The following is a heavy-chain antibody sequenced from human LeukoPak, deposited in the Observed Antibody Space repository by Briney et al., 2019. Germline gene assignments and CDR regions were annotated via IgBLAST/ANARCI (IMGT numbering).Heavy chain of an antibody. Sequence: GGSLRLSCAASGFTFSSYWMSWVRQAPGKGLEWVANIKQDGSEKYYVDSVKGRFTISRDNAKNPLYLQMNSLRAEDTAVYYCARVPDYDFWSGYSYYFDYWGQGTLVTVSS. CDR3: ARVPDYDFWSGYSYYFDY. CDR2: IKQDGSEK. D-gene: IGHD3-3*01. V-gene: IGHV3-7*01. J-gene: IGHJ4*02. CDR1: GFTFSSYW.